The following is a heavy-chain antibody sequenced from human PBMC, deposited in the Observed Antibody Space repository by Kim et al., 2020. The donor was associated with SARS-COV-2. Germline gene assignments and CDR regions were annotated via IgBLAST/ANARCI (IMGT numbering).Heavy chain of an antibody. CDR1: GGSISSSSYY. D-gene: IGHD3-10*01. Sequence: SETLSLTCTVSGGSISSSSYYWGWIRQPPGKGLEWIGSIYYSGSTYYNPSLKSRVTISVDTSKNQFSLKLSSVTAADTAVYYCERQAREFPVRVNWCDPWGQGTLVTVSS. CDR2: IYYSGST. J-gene: IGHJ5*02. V-gene: IGHV4-39*01. CDR3: ERQAREFPVRVNWCDP.